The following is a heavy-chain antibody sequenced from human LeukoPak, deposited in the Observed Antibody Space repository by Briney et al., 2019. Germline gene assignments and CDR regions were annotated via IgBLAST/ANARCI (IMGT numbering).Heavy chain of an antibody. J-gene: IGHJ4*01. CDR2: IWYDGSNK. D-gene: IGHD1-26*01. V-gene: IGHV3-33*01. Sequence: GGSLRLSCAAPGFTFSSYGTHWVRQAPGKGLEWVAVIWYDGSNKYYADSVKGRFTISRDNSKNTLHLQMNSLRAEDTAVYYCARGGQEDSGSCPLGLWGQGTLVAVSS. CDR1: GFTFSSYG. CDR3: ARGGQEDSGSCPLGL.